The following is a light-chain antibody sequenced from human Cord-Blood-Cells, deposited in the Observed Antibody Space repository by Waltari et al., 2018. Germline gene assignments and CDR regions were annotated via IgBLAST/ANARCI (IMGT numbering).Light chain of an antibody. CDR2: EGS. J-gene: IGLJ1*01. Sequence: QSALTQPASVSGSPGQSITISCTGTSSDVGCYNLVSWYQQHPGKAPKLVIYEGSKRPSGVSNRFSGSKSGNTASLTISGLQAEDEADYYCCSYAGSSTYVFGTGTKVTVL. CDR1: SSDVGCYNL. CDR3: CSYAGSSTYV. V-gene: IGLV2-23*01.